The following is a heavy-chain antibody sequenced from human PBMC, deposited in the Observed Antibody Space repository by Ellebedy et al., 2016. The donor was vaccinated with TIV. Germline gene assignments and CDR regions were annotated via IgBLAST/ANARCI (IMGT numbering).Heavy chain of an antibody. J-gene: IGHJ6*02. V-gene: IGHV3-11*04. CDR2: ISGSGGNI. CDR1: GFTFSDYY. D-gene: IGHD2-2*01. Sequence: GESLKISCAASGFTFSDYYMSWIRQAPGKGLEWLSYISGSGGNIQYADSVKGRFTISRDNAKRSLYLQMNRLRAEDTAVYYCAREDIAVVRDGMDVWGQGTAVTVSS. CDR3: AREDIAVVRDGMDV.